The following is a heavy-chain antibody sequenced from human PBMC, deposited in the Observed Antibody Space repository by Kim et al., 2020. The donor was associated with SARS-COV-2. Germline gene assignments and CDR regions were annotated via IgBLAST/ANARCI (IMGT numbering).Heavy chain of an antibody. V-gene: IGHV4-34*01. CDR3: ASGAYCGGDCTPGAEYFQH. CDR2: INHSGST. J-gene: IGHJ1*01. CDR1: GGSFSGYY. Sequence: SETLSLTCAVYGGSFSGYYWSWVRQPPGKGLEWIGEINHSGSTNYNPSLKSRVTISVDTSKNQFSLKLSSVTAADTAVYYCASGAYCGGDCTPGAEYFQHWGQGTLVTVSS. D-gene: IGHD2-21*02.